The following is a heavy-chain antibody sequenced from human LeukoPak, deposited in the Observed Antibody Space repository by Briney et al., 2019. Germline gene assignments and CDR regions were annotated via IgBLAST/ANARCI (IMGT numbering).Heavy chain of an antibody. CDR3: AREMATIGKGAFDI. J-gene: IGHJ3*02. CDR2: IYYSGST. V-gene: IGHV4-59*01. CDR1: GGSISSYY. D-gene: IGHD5-24*01. Sequence: SETLSLTCTVSGGSISSYYWSWIRQPPGKGLEWIGYIYYSGSTNYNPSLKSRVTISVDTSKNQISLKLSSVTAADTAVYYCAREMATIGKGAFDIWGQGTMVTVSS.